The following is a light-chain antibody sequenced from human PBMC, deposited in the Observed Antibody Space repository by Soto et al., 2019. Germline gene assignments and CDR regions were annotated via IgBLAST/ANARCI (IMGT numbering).Light chain of an antibody. Sequence: EIVMTQSPATLSVSPGERATLSCRASQSVSDNLAWYQQKPGQAPRLLIYGASTRATGIPARFSGSGSGTEFTLTISSLQAEDFAVYYCQQYYSWPRTFGQGTKVDIK. CDR1: QSVSDN. CDR3: QQYYSWPRT. V-gene: IGKV3-15*01. CDR2: GAS. J-gene: IGKJ1*01.